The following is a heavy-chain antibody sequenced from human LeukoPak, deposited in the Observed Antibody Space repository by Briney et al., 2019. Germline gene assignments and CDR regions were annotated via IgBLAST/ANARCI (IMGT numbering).Heavy chain of an antibody. J-gene: IGHJ4*02. D-gene: IGHD4-23*01. CDR3: ATVAGGSQPFDN. Sequence: RTGGSLRLSCAASGFTFSKSGMTWVRQAPGKGLEWVSAISGSGGRTYYADSVRGRFTISRDNSKNTLYLQMNGLRAEDTAVYYCATVAGGSQPFDNWGQGTLVTVSS. CDR1: GFTFSKSG. CDR2: ISGSGGRT. V-gene: IGHV3-23*01.